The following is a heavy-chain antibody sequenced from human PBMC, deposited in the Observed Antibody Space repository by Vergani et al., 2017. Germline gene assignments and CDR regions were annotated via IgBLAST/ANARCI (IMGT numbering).Heavy chain of an antibody. Sequence: EVQLVESGGGLVQPGGSLRLSCAASGFTFSSYEMNWVRQAPGKGLEWVSYISSSGSTIYYADSVKGRFTISRDNAKNSLYMQMNSLRAEDTAVYYCARYVVDIVVAPAARAFDIWGQGTMVTVSS. CDR2: ISSSGSTI. V-gene: IGHV3-48*03. D-gene: IGHD2-2*01. CDR1: GFTFSSYE. CDR3: ARYVVDIVVAPAARAFDI. J-gene: IGHJ3*02.